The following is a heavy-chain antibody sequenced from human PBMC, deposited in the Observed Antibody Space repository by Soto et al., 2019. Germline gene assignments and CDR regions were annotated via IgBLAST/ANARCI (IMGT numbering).Heavy chain of an antibody. CDR3: ARGSITMIVVVPPAPGMDV. V-gene: IGHV1-46*01. D-gene: IGHD3-22*01. Sequence: ASVKVSCKASGYTFTSYYMHWVRQAPGQGLEWMGIINPSGGSTSYAQKFQGRVTMTRDTSTSTVYMELSSLRSEDTAVYYCARGSITMIVVVPPAPGMDVCGPGTTVTVSS. CDR2: INPSGGST. J-gene: IGHJ6*02. CDR1: GYTFTSYY.